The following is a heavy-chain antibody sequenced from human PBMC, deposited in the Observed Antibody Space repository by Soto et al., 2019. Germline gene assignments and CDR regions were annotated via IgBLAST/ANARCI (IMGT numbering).Heavy chain of an antibody. J-gene: IGHJ6*03. D-gene: IGHD1-7*01. CDR2: IGTAGDT. Sequence: GGSLRLSCAASGFTFSSYDMHWVRQATGKGLEWVSAIGTAGDTYYPGSVKGRFTISRENAKNSLYLQMNSLRAGDTAVYYCAATRVRKLRYNWNYAENYYMDVWGKGTTVTVSS. CDR1: GFTFSSYD. V-gene: IGHV3-13*01. CDR3: AATRVRKLRYNWNYAENYYMDV.